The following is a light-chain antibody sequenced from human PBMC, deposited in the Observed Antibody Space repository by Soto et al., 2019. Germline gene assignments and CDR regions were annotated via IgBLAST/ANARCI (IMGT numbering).Light chain of an antibody. Sequence: QSVLTQPASVSGSPGQSITISCTGTSSDVGGYNYVSWYQQHPGKAPKLMNYDVSNRPSGVSNRFSGSKTGNTASLTITGLQAEDEADYYCSSYTSSSTYGFGTGTKVTVL. V-gene: IGLV2-14*01. CDR1: SSDVGGYNY. CDR2: DVS. J-gene: IGLJ1*01. CDR3: SSYTSSSTYG.